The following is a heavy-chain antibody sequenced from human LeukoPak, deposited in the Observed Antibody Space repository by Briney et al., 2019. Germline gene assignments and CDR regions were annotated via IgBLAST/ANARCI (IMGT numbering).Heavy chain of an antibody. V-gene: IGHV4-59*04. D-gene: IGHD3/OR15-3a*01. CDR3: ARQTGSGLFILP. CDR1: GGSSSNYY. J-gene: IGHJ4*02. Sequence: PSETLSLTCSVSGGSSSNYYWSWIRQPPGKGLEWIGSIYYTGNTYYNASLKSRVTISIDTSKNQISLRLTSVTATDTAIYYCARQTGSGLFILPGGQGTLVTVSS. CDR2: IYYTGNT.